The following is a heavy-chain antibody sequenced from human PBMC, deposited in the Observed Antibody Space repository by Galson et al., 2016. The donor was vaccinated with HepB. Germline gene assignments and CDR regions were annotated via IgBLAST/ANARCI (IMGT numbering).Heavy chain of an antibody. V-gene: IGHV3-23*01. J-gene: IGHJ4*02. Sequence: SLRLSCAASGFTLRRYAMSWVRQAPGKGLEWVAGIRSDDRTYYVDSVKGRFTISRDNSKNTVYLQMNSLRGEDTAVYYCVRDFGIDSTPDDDLWGPGSLITVSS. CDR1: GFTLRRYA. CDR3: VRDFGIDSTPDDDL. CDR2: IRSDDRT. D-gene: IGHD3-16*01.